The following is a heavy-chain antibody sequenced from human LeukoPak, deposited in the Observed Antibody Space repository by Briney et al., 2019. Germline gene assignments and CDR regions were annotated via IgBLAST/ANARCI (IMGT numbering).Heavy chain of an antibody. D-gene: IGHD6-6*01. CDR3: PKDHHSYSSSSSFAS. CDR2: IRYDGSNK. V-gene: IGHV3-30*02. CDR1: GFTFSSYG. Sequence: GGSLRLSCAASGFTFSSYGMHWVRQAPGKGLEWVAFIRYDGSNKYYADSVKGRFTISRDNSKDTLYLQMNSLRAEDTAVYYCPKDHHSYSSSSSFASWGQGPLVPVS. J-gene: IGHJ4*02.